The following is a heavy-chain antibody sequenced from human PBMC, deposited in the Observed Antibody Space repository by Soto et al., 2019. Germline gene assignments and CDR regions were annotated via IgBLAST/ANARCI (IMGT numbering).Heavy chain of an antibody. CDR2: INHSGST. CDR3: ARMYYDFWSGSNGMDV. V-gene: IGHV4-34*01. D-gene: IGHD3-3*01. J-gene: IGHJ6*02. Sequence: SETLSLTCAVYGGSFSGYYWSWIRQPPGKGLEWIGEINHSGSTNYNPSLKSRVTISVDTSKNQFSLKLSSVTAADTAVYYCARMYYDFWSGSNGMDVWGQGTTGTASS. CDR1: GGSFSGYY.